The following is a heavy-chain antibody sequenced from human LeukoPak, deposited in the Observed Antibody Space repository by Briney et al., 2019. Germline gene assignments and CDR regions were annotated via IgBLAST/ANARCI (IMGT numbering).Heavy chain of an antibody. J-gene: IGHJ4*02. CDR2: IKSKTDGGTT. V-gene: IGHV3-15*01. CDR1: GVTFSSAW. CDR3: TTDDNEYFGRKYWDSTICYAPLAY. D-gene: IGHD2-2*01. Sequence: PGGSLRLSCTASGVTFSSAWMSWIRQAPGKGLEWVGRIKSKTDGGTTDYAAPVKGRFTISRDDSKNTLYLQMNSLKTEDTAVYSCTTDDNEYFGRKYWDSTICYAPLAYWGQGTLVTVSS.